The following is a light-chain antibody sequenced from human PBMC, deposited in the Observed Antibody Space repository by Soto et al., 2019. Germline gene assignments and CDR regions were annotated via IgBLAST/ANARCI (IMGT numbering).Light chain of an antibody. CDR1: TSDVGGYNY. J-gene: IGLJ2*01. CDR2: EVS. CDR3: SSYTSSNTLRL. V-gene: IGLV2-14*01. Sequence: QSALTQPASVSGSPGQSITISCTGTTSDVGGYNYVSWYQHHPGKAPKLIIYEVSNRPSGVSNRFSGSKSGNTASLTISGLQAEDDADYSCSSYTSSNTLRLFGGGTKLTVL.